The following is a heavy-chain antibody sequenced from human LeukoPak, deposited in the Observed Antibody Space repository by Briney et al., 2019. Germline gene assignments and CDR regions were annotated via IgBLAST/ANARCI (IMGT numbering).Heavy chain of an antibody. D-gene: IGHD3-10*01. J-gene: IGHJ4*02. V-gene: IGHV1-2*04. CDR1: GYTFTGYY. CDR2: INPNSGGT. CDR3: AREEDYYGSGSYSSSFDY. Sequence: ASVKVSCKASGYTFTGYYMHWVRQAPGQGLEWMGWINPNSGGTNYAQKFRGWVTMTRDTSISTAYMELSSLRSEDTAVYYCAREEDYYGSGSYSSSFDYWGQGTLVTVSS.